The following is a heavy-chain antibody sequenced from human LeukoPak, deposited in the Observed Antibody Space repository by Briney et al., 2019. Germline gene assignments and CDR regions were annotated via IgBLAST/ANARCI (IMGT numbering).Heavy chain of an antibody. D-gene: IGHD5-12*01. J-gene: IGHJ4*02. CDR2: IYPYDSES. CDR3: ARRLEATYGFDY. Sequence: GESLKISCKGSGYSFTSYWIGWVRPMPGKGLEWMAIIYPYDSESRYSPSFQGQVTISADKSISTAYLQWSSLKASDTAMYYCARRLEATYGFDYWGRGTLVTVSS. V-gene: IGHV5-51*01. CDR1: GYSFTSYW.